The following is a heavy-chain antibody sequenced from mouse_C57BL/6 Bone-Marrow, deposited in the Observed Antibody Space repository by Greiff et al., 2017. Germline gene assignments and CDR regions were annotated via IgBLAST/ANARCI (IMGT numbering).Heavy chain of an antibody. CDR3: ARGSTTVVAPYYYAMDY. J-gene: IGHJ4*01. CDR2: ISYSGST. D-gene: IGHD1-1*01. V-gene: IGHV3-8*01. Sequence: EVHLVESGPGLAKPSQTLSLTCSVTGYSITSDYWNWIRKFPGNKLEYMGYISYSGSTYYNPSLKSRISITRDTSKNQYYLQLNSVTTEDTATYYCARGSTTVVAPYYYAMDYWGQGTSVTVSS. CDR1: GYSITSDY.